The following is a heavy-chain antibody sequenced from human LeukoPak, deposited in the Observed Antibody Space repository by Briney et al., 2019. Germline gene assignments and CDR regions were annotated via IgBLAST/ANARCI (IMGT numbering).Heavy chain of an antibody. CDR3: ARLDAAYYYGSGSYRPGGKFDY. D-gene: IGHD3-10*01. CDR1: GGSFSGYY. CDR2: INHSGST. Sequence: PSETLSLTCAVYGGSFSGYYWSWIRQPPGKGLEWIGEINHSGSTNYNPSLKSRVTISVDTSKNQFSLKLSSVTAADTAVYYCARLDAAYYYGSGSYRPGGKFDYWGQGTLVTVSS. V-gene: IGHV4-34*01. J-gene: IGHJ4*02.